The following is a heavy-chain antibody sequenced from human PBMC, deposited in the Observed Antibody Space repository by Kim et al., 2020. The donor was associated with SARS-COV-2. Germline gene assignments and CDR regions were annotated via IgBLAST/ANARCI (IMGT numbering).Heavy chain of an antibody. V-gene: IGHV3-21*01. J-gene: IGHJ3*02. CDR3: ARVTPGIVVVITTARGPPHAFDI. CDR2: ISSSSSYI. D-gene: IGHD3-22*01. CDR1: GFTFSSYS. Sequence: GGSLRLSCAASGFTFSSYSMNWVRQAPGKGLEWVSSISSSSSYIYYADSVKGRFTISRDNAKNSLYLQMNSLRAEDTAVYYCARVTPGIVVVITTARGPPHAFDIWGQGTMVTVSS.